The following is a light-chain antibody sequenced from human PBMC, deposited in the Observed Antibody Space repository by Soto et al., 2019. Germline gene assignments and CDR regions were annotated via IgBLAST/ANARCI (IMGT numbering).Light chain of an antibody. J-gene: IGKJ1*01. Sequence: EIVMTQSPATLSVSPGEGATLXWGASQSVSSNLAWYQQKPGQAPRLLIYAASTRATGIPDRFSGSGSGTDFTLTISRLEPEDFAVYYCQQYGSSPKTFGQGTKVDIK. CDR3: QQYGSSPKT. CDR2: AAS. CDR1: QSVSSN. V-gene: IGKV3-20*01.